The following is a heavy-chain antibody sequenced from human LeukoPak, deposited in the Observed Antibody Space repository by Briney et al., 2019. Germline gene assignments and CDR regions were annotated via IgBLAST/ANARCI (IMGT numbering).Heavy chain of an antibody. CDR3: ARSQHCSSTSCYLYYYYGMDV. CDR2: IYYSGST. V-gene: IGHV4-39*01. CDR1: GDSISTYY. D-gene: IGHD2-2*01. J-gene: IGHJ6*02. Sequence: SETLSLTCTVSGDSISTYYWSWIRQPPGKGLEWIGSIYYSGSTYYNPSLKSRVTISVGTSKNQFSLKLSSVTAADTAVYYCARSQHCSSTSCYLYYYYGMDVWGQGTTVTVSS.